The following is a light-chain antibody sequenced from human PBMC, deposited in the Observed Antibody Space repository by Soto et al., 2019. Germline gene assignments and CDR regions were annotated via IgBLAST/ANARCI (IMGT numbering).Light chain of an antibody. CDR2: HAS. CDR1: QIIGPW. V-gene: IGKV1-5*01. Sequence: IQMTQSPSTLSAFVGDRVTITCRASQIIGPWLAWYQQKPGKAPKLLIYHASNLEAGVPSRFSGSGSGIEFTLTLRSMQTHHFENHYCQHYNSYWTFGQGTKV. CDR3: QHYNSYWT. J-gene: IGKJ1*01.